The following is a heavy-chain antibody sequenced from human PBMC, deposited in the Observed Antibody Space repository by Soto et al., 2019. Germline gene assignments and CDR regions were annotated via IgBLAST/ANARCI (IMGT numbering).Heavy chain of an antibody. CDR2: INPNSGGT. Sequence: QVQLVQSGAEVKKPGASVKVSCKASGYAFTDYYIHWVRQAPGQGLEWMGWINPNSGGTNYAQEFQGRVTMTRDRSISTAYMELSRLRSDDTAVYYCARSSFSYSSSSPVDYWGQGTLVTVSS. D-gene: IGHD6-6*01. CDR3: ARSSFSYSSSSPVDY. J-gene: IGHJ4*02. CDR1: GYAFTDYY. V-gene: IGHV1-2*02.